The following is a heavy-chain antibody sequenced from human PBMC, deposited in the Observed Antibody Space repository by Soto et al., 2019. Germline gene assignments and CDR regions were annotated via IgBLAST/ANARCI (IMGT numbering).Heavy chain of an antibody. CDR1: GGSISSSSYY. V-gene: IGHV4-39*01. D-gene: IGHD3-22*01. Sequence: PSETLSLTCTVSGGSISSSSYYWGWIRHPPGKGLEWIGSIYYSGSTYYNPSLKSRVTISVDTSKNQFSLKLSSVTAADTAVYYCCRRYDSSGYGFDYWGQGTLVTVSS. CDR2: IYYSGST. CDR3: CRRYDSSGYGFDY. J-gene: IGHJ4*02.